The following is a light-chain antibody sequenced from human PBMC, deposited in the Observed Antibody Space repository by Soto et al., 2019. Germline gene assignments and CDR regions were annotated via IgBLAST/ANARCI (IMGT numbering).Light chain of an antibody. CDR1: QSVNSN. V-gene: IGKV3-15*01. CDR2: GAS. J-gene: IGKJ1*01. Sequence: EIVMTQSPATLSVSPGERATLSCRASQSVNSNLAWYQQKPGQAPRLLIYGASTRATGIPDRFSDSGSGTEFTLTISSLQSEDCAVYYCQQYNNWPPTFGQGTKVEIK. CDR3: QQYNNWPPT.